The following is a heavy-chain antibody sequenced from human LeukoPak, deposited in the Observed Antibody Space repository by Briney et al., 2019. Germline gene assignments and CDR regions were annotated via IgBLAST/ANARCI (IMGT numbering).Heavy chain of an antibody. V-gene: IGHV4-61*02. CDR3: ARRFGYSYGYSYYYYYYMDV. Sequence: SETLSLTCTVSGDSISSGDYYWSWIRQPAGKGLEWIGRISSSGSTNYNPSLKSRVTISVDTSKNQFSLKLSSVTAADTAVYYCARRFGYSYGYSYYYYYYMDVWGKGTTVTVSS. CDR1: GDSISSGDYY. J-gene: IGHJ6*03. CDR2: ISSSGST. D-gene: IGHD5-18*01.